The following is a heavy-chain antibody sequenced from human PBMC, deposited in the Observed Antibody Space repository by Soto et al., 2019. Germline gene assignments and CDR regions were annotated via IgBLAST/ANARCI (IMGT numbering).Heavy chain of an antibody. J-gene: IGHJ6*02. CDR1: GVSISSAY. CDR2: IHNSGGT. Sequence: SETLSLTCTVSGVSISSAYWSWIRQPPGKGPERIGYIHNSGGTNYNPSLKSRVTFSVDTSKNQFSLKLSSVTAADTAVYYCARDSGWATVTTYLYYYYGMDVWGQGTTVTVSS. V-gene: IGHV4-4*09. D-gene: IGHD4-17*01. CDR3: ARDSGWATVTTYLYYYYGMDV.